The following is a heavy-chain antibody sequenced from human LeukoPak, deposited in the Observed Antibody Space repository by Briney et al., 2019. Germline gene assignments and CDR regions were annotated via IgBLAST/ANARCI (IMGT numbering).Heavy chain of an antibody. CDR3: ARDRTSYYDSSGYHWAY. Sequence: ASVKVSCKASGGTFSSYAISWVRQAPGQGLEWVGRIIPILGIANYAQKFQGRVTITADKSTSTAYMELSSLRSEDTAVYYCARDRTSYYDSSGYHWAYWGQGTLVTVSS. D-gene: IGHD3-22*01. CDR2: IIPILGIA. V-gene: IGHV1-69*04. CDR1: GGTFSSYA. J-gene: IGHJ4*02.